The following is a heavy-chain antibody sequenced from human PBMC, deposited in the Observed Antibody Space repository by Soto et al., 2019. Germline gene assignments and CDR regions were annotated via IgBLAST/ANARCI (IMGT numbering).Heavy chain of an antibody. CDR2: IDWDDDK. J-gene: IGHJ5*02. Sequence: VSGPTLVNPTQTLTLTCTFSGFSLSTSGMCVSWIRQPPGKALEWLALIDWDDDKYYSTSLKTRLTISKDTSKNQVVLTMTNMDPVDTATYYCAHWLTTSHSSYYYGSGSYHNWFDPWGQGTLVTVSS. CDR3: AHWLTTSHSSYYYGSGSYHNWFDP. V-gene: IGHV2-70*12. CDR1: GFSLSTSGMC. D-gene: IGHD3-10*01.